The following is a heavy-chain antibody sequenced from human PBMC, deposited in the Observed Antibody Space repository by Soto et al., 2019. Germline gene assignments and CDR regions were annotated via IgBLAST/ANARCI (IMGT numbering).Heavy chain of an antibody. D-gene: IGHD2-2*01. CDR2: IYPADSDT. J-gene: IGHJ6*03. V-gene: IGHV5-51*01. CDR1: GYSFTSYW. CDR3: SRRHMPSSSYYFYYYMDV. Sequence: GESLKISCQGSGYSFTSYWIGWVRQMPGKGLEWMGIIYPADSDTRYSPSFQGQVTISADVSISTVYLQWTSLKASDTAVYYFSRRHMPSSSYYFYYYMDVWGKGTTVTVSS.